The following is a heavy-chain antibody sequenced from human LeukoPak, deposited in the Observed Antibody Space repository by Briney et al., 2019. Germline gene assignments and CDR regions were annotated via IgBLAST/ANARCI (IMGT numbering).Heavy chain of an antibody. Sequence: ETGGSLRLSCAASGFTFSTYAMHWVRQAPGKGLEWVAVISSDGSNKYYGDFVKGRFTISRDNTKSSLYLQMNSLRAEDMAVYYCARGYCGGDCYGDWGQGTLVTVSS. CDR3: ARGYCGGDCYGD. J-gene: IGHJ1*01. CDR1: GFTFSTYA. V-gene: IGHV3-30-3*01. D-gene: IGHD2-21*02. CDR2: ISSDGSNK.